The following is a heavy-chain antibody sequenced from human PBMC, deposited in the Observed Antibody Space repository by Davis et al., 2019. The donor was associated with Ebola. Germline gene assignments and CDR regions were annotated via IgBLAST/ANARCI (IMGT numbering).Heavy chain of an antibody. CDR3: ARVGYNCGQFDY. D-gene: IGHD5-18*01. CDR2: ISGSGGST. J-gene: IGHJ4*02. Sequence: GESLKISCAASGFTFSSYAMSWVRQAPGKGLEWVSAISGSGGSTYYADAVKGQFTITRDTSKNTLYLQMNSLRAGDTAVYYCARVGYNCGQFDYWGQGTLVTVSS. V-gene: IGHV3-23*01. CDR1: GFTFSSYA.